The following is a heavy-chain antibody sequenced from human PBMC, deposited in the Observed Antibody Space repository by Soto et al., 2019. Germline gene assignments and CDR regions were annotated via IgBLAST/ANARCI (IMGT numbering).Heavy chain of an antibody. V-gene: IGHV3-23*01. J-gene: IGHJ5*02. CDR3: ARRPTATAS. Sequence: EAQMLESGGGSVQPGGSLRLSCAASGFTFSTYAVAWVRQSPGKGLEWVASISKGGGDTWYADSVKGRFTISRDNSKNTLYIQLNSLRAEDTAVYYCARRPTATASWGQGTLVTVSS. CDR1: GFTFSTYA. CDR2: ISKGGGDT.